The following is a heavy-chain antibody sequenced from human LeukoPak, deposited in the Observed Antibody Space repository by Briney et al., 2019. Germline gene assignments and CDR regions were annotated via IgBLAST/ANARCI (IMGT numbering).Heavy chain of an antibody. V-gene: IGHV3-73*01. CDR2: IRSKANNYAT. D-gene: IGHD1-20*01. Sequence: GGSLRLSCAASGFTFSGSAMHWVRQASGKGLEWVGRIRSKANNYATAYAASVKGRFTISRDDSKNTAYLQMNSLKTEDTAVYYCTRHDPITEKGFDYWGQGTLVTVSS. CDR3: TRHDPITEKGFDY. J-gene: IGHJ4*02. CDR1: GFTFSGSA.